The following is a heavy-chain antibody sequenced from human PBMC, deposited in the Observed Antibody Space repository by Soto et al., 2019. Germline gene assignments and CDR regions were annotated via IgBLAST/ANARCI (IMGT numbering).Heavy chain of an antibody. CDR1: GGTFSSYT. CDR3: ALEGGPYGWGSYGSYYYLDV. J-gene: IGHJ6*03. Sequence: SVKVSCKASGGTFSSYTISWVRQAPGQGLEWMGRIIPILGIANYAQKFQGRVKITADKSTSTAYIELSSLRSEDTAVYYCALEGGPYGWGSYGSYYYLDVWGKGTTVTVSS. D-gene: IGHD3-10*01. CDR2: IIPILGIA. V-gene: IGHV1-69*02.